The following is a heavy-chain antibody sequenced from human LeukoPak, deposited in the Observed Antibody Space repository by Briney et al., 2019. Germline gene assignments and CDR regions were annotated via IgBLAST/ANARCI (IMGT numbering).Heavy chain of an antibody. Sequence: ASVKVSCKASGGTFSSYAISWVRQAPGQGLEWMGWISAYNGNTNYAQKLQGRVTMTTDTSTSTAYMELRSLRSDDTAVYYCARDEGPPNIVVVPAAMGRAGWFDPWGQGTLVTVSS. CDR3: ARDEGPPNIVVVPAAMGRAGWFDP. J-gene: IGHJ5*02. V-gene: IGHV1-18*01. D-gene: IGHD2-2*01. CDR1: GGTFSSYA. CDR2: ISAYNGNT.